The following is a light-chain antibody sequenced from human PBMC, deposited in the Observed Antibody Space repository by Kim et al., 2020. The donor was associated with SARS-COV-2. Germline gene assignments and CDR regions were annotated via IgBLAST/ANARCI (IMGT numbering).Light chain of an antibody. CDR3: QQYHSPWT. V-gene: IGKV1-5*03. CDR1: QSIDSW. J-gene: IGKJ1*01. CDR2: KAS. Sequence: DIQMTQSPSTLSASVGDRVTITCRASQSIDSWLGWYQQKPGKAPKLLIYKASNLESGVPSRFSGSGSGTEFTLTISSLQPDDFATYYCQQYHSPWTFGQGTKVDIK.